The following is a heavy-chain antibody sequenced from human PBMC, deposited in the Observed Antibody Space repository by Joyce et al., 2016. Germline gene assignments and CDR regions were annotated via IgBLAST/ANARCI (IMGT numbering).Heavy chain of an antibody. V-gene: IGHV3-53*01. J-gene: IGHJ4*02. CDR1: GFTVSNNY. Sequence: EVQLMESGGGLIQPGGSLRLSCAASGFTVSNNYMTWVRQAPGKGLEWVSFIYSGGDTYYADSVKGRFTISRDKNTLYLQMNSLRVEDTAVYYCARVPGFHWGQGTLVTVSS. CDR3: ARVPGFH. CDR2: IYSGGDT.